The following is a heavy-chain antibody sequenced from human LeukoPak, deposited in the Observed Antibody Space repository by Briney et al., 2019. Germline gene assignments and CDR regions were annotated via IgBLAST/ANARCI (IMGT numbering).Heavy chain of an antibody. D-gene: IGHD3-22*01. J-gene: IGHJ4*02. CDR3: AKDPFGDSSGYPDY. Sequence: GGSLRLSCAASGFTFDDYAMHWVRQAPGKGLEWVSGISWNSGNIGYADSVEGRFTISRDNAKNSLYLQMNSLRAEDTALYYCAKDPFGDSSGYPDYWGQGTLVTVSS. CDR1: GFTFDDYA. CDR2: ISWNSGNI. V-gene: IGHV3-9*01.